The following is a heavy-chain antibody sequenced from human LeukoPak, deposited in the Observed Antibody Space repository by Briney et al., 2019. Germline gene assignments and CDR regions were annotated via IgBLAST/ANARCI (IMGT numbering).Heavy chain of an antibody. CDR2: TSHYNGNT. Sequence: ASVKVSCKPCGYTFTNYRIKWVRRAAGDELEWMRWTSHYNGNTKYAQKVQGRVTMTTDTSTSTAYMELRRLRSDDTAVYCCARGLGGSGSYFLTIDYWGQGTLVTVVS. V-gene: IGHV1-18*01. CDR3: ARGLGGSGSYFLTIDY. J-gene: IGHJ4*02. D-gene: IGHD1-26*01. CDR1: GYTFTNYR.